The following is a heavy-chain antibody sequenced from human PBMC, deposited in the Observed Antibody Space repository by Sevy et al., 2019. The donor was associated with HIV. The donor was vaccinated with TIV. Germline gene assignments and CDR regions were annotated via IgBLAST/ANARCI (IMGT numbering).Heavy chain of an antibody. CDR3: ARVTAVADLYFDY. J-gene: IGHJ4*02. D-gene: IGHD6-19*01. Sequence: GGSLRLSCATSGFTFSDYYMDWVRQAPGKGLEWVGRIRNKPNIYTTEYAASVKGRFNISRDDSKNSLYLQMNSLKTGETAVYYCARVTAVADLYFDYWGQGALVTVSS. V-gene: IGHV3-72*01. CDR2: IRNKPNIYTT. CDR1: GFTFSDYY.